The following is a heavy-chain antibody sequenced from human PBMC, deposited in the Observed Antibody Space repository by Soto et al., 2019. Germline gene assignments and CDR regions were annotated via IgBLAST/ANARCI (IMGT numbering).Heavy chain of an antibody. CDR1: GFIFSSYW. Sequence: GGSLRLSCAASGFIFSSYWMHWVRQVPGKGPVWVARINSDGRNTKYTDSVKGRFTISRDNAKNTLYLQMNSLRAEDTAVYYCAKGYCGGDCYAGFIYWGQGTLVTVSS. V-gene: IGHV3-74*03. CDR3: AKGYCGGDCYAGFIY. D-gene: IGHD2-21*02. J-gene: IGHJ4*02. CDR2: INSDGRNT.